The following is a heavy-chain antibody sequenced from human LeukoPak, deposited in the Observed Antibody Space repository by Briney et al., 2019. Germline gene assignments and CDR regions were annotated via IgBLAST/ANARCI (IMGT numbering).Heavy chain of an antibody. J-gene: IGHJ5*02. CDR2: MYYSGST. Sequence: KPSETLSLTCTVSGGSIITYYWSWIRQPPGKGLEWIGYMYYSGSTNYNPSLKSRVTISVDTSKNQFSLKLSSVTAADTAVYYCARYHGVDFWSTYPPTINWFDPWGQGSLVTVSS. V-gene: IGHV4-59*08. CDR1: GGSIITYY. CDR3: ARYHGVDFWSTYPPTINWFDP. D-gene: IGHD3-3*01.